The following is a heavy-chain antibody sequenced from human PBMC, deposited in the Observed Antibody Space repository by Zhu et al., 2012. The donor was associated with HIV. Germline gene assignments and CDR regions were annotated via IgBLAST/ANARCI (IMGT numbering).Heavy chain of an antibody. V-gene: IGHV3-30*02. D-gene: IGHD3-22*01. CDR2: IRYDGSNK. CDR3: AKGPFYDSSGLPDY. J-gene: IGHJ4*02. CDR1: GFTFSSYG. Sequence: QVQLVESGGGVVQPGGSLRLSCAASGFTFSSYGMHWVRQAPGKGLEWVAFIRYDGSNKYYADSVKGRFTISRDNSKNTLYLQMNSLRAEDTAVYYCAKGPFYDSSGLPDYWGQGTLVTVSS.